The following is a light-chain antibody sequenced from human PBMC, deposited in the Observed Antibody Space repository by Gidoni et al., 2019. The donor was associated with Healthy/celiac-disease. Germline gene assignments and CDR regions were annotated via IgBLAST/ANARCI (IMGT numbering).Light chain of an antibody. J-gene: IGLJ7*01. CDR2: TNN. Sequence: HSVLTQPPSASGTPGQRVTISCSGSSSNIGSNYVYWYQQLPGTAPKLLIYTNNQRPSGVPDRFSGSKSGTSASLAISGLRSEDEADYYCAAWDDSLSGAVFGGGTQLTVL. CDR1: SSNIGSNY. V-gene: IGLV1-47*02. CDR3: AAWDDSLSGAV.